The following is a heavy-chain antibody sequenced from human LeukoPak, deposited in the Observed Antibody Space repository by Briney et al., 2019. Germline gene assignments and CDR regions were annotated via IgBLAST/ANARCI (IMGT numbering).Heavy chain of an antibody. Sequence: ASVKVSCKASGYTFTSYGISWVRQAPGQGLEWMGWISAYNGNTNYAQKLQGRVTMTTDTSTSTAYMELRSLRSDDTAVYYCARDKDGYCSSTSCYRGNWFDPWGQGTLVTVSS. V-gene: IGHV1-18*01. CDR3: ARDKDGYCSSTSCYRGNWFDP. CDR2: ISAYNGNT. CDR1: GYTFTSYG. J-gene: IGHJ5*02. D-gene: IGHD2-2*02.